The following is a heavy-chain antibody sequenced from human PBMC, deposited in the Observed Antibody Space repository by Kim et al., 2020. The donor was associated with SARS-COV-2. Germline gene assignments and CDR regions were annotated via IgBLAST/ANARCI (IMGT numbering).Heavy chain of an antibody. Sequence: VKGRFTIPRENSKNPLYLQMHSLRAEDTAVYYCAKLAKRVVGATDAFDIWGQGTMVTVSS. D-gene: IGHD1-26*01. CDR3: AKLAKRVVGATDAFDI. J-gene: IGHJ3*02. V-gene: IGHV3-23*01.